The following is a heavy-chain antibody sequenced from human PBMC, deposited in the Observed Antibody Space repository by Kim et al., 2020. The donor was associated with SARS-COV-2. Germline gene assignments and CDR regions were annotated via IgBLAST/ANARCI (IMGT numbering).Heavy chain of an antibody. V-gene: IGHV4-4*02. CDR1: GGSISRIAW. CDR3: ARTANEHSHNWFDP. D-gene: IGHD5-18*01. J-gene: IGHJ5*02. CDR2: VFPSGST. Sequence: SETLSLTCDVSGGSISRIAWWSWVRQPPGKGLEWIGEVFPSGSTNYNPSLKSRLTMSLDKSENQFSLKLTSVTAADTAVYYCARTANEHSHNWFDPWGPGILVTVSS.